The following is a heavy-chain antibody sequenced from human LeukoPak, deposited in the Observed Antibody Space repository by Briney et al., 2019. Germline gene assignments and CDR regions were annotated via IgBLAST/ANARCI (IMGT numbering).Heavy chain of an antibody. J-gene: IGHJ4*02. CDR3: AREGHTYGSGY. CDR1: GFTFSDYY. CDR2: VSQSGSTI. Sequence: GGSLRLSCTASGFTFSDYYMSWIRQAPGKGLEWLSYVSQSGSTIFYADSVKGRFTISRDNGKNSLYLQMNSLRADDTGIYYCAREGHTYGSGYWGQGTLVTVSS. D-gene: IGHD3-10*01. V-gene: IGHV3-11*01.